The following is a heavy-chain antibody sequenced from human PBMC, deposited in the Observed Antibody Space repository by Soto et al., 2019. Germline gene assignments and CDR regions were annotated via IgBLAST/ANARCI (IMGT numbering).Heavy chain of an antibody. Sequence: LSLTCTVSGGSISSYYWSWIRQPPGKGLEWIGYIYYSGSTNYNPSLKGRVTISVDTSKNQFSLKLSSVTAADTAVYYCARFYGDYYFDYWGQGTLVTVSS. CDR2: IYYSGST. J-gene: IGHJ4*02. D-gene: IGHD4-17*01. CDR3: ARFYGDYYFDY. CDR1: GGSISSYY. V-gene: IGHV4-59*01.